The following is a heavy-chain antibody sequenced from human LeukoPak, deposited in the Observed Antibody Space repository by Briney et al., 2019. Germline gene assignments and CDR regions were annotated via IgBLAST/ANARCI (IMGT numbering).Heavy chain of an antibody. Sequence: GESLKISCEGSGYSFTTYWIGWVRQMPGKGLEWMGVTYPGGSDTRYSPSFQGQVTISADKSINTAYLQWSSLKASDSAMYYCARVIGSYLSDWGQGTLVTVSS. CDR3: ARVIGSYLSD. CDR2: TYPGGSDT. CDR1: GYSFTTYW. J-gene: IGHJ4*02. D-gene: IGHD1-26*01. V-gene: IGHV5-51*01.